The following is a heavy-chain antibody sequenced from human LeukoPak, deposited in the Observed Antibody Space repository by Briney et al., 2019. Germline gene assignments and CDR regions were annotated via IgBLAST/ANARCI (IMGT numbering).Heavy chain of an antibody. J-gene: IGHJ4*02. CDR3: ASADFWSGYWRTQFDY. V-gene: IGHV4-34*01. CDR2: INDSGST. D-gene: IGHD3-3*01. Sequence: PSETLSLTCAVYGGSFSDYYWSWIRQPPGKGLEWIGEINDSGSTNYNPSLKSRVTISVDTSENQFSLKLTSVTAADTAVYYCASADFWSGYWRTQFDYWGQGTLVTVSS. CDR1: GGSFSDYY.